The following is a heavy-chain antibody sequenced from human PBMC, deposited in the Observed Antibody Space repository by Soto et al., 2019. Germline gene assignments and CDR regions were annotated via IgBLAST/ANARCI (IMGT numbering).Heavy chain of an antibody. CDR1: GLPFSIFA. CDR2: INCSGGST. D-gene: IGHD7-27*01. CDR3: AKEVSLGSTVDLGY. J-gene: IGHJ4*02. V-gene: IGHV3-23*01. Sequence: QPGGSLTLSCAASGLPFSIFAMSWVRQSPGKGLEWVSTINCSGGSTYYADAVKGRFTITRDNTMDTLFLQMKSLRVEDTAIYYCAKEVSLGSTVDLGYWGQGTLVTVSS.